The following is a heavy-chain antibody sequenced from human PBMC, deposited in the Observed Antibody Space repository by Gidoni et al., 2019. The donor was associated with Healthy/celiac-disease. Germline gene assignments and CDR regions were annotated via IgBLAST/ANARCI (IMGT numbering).Heavy chain of an antibody. V-gene: IGHV4-39*01. CDR3: ARPVEMATIANQEGSYYFDY. CDR1: GGSICSSSYY. D-gene: IGHD5-12*01. J-gene: IGHJ4*02. CDR2: LYYSGST. Sequence: QLQLQESAPGLVKPSETLSLTCTVSGGSICSSSYYWGWIRQPPGKGLEWIGSLYYSGSTYYNPSLKSRVTIAVDTSKNQFSLKLSSVTAADTAVYYCARPVEMATIANQEGSYYFDYWGQGTLVTVSS.